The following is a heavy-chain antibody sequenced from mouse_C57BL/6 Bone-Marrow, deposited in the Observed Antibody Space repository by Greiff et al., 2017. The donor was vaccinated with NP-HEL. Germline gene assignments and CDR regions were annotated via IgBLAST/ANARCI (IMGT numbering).Heavy chain of an antibody. CDR3: TGGDLLLRSGAMDY. CDR2: IRNKANNHAT. V-gene: IGHV6-6*01. Sequence: EVKLVESGGGLVQPGGSMKLSCAASGFTFSDAWMDWVRQSPEKGLEWVAEIRNKANNHATYYAESVKGRFTISRDDSKSSVYLQMNSLRAEDTGIYYCTGGDLLLRSGAMDYWGQGTSVTVSS. J-gene: IGHJ4*01. CDR1: GFTFSDAW. D-gene: IGHD1-1*01.